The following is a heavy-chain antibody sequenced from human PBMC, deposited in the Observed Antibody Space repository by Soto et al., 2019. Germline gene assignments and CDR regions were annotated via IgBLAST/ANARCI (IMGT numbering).Heavy chain of an antibody. J-gene: IGHJ2*01. CDR3: XKXXTGWYFDL. V-gene: IGHV3-23*01. CDR2: ISGSGDST. Sequence: EVQLLESGGGLVQPGGSLRLSCAASGFTFSSYAMSWVRQAPGKGLEWVSAISGSGDSTYYADSVKGRFTISRDNSKNTLYLHMNSLRAEDTAVXXXXKXXTGWYFDLWGRGTLVTVSS. CDR1: GFTFSSYA.